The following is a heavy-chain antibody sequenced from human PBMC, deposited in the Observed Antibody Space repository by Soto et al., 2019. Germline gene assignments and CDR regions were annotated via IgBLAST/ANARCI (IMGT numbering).Heavy chain of an antibody. CDR1: GFTFSSYG. Sequence: EVQLVESGGGLVQPGGSLRLSCAASGFTFSSYGMSWVRQAPGKGLEWVANIKQDGSEKYYVDSVKGRFTISRDNAKNSLYLQMNSLRAEETAVYYWAREDSSSSWSNYWGQGTLVTVSS. CDR3: AREDSSSSWSNY. V-gene: IGHV3-7*01. J-gene: IGHJ4*02. D-gene: IGHD6-6*01. CDR2: IKQDGSEK.